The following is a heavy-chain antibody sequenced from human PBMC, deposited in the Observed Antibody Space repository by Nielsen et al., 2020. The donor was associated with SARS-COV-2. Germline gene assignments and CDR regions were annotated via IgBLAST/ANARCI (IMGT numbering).Heavy chain of an antibody. CDR2: ISYDGSNK. D-gene: IGHD5-12*01. J-gene: IGHJ6*02. CDR3: ARDRGYSGYDHYGMDV. CDR1: GFTFSSYG. V-gene: IGHV3-30*03. Sequence: GESLKISCAASGFTFSSYGMHWVRQAPGKGLEWVAVISYDGSNKYYADSVKGRFTISRDNSKNTLYLQMNSLRAEDTAVYYCARDRGYSGYDHYGMDVWGQGTTVTVSS.